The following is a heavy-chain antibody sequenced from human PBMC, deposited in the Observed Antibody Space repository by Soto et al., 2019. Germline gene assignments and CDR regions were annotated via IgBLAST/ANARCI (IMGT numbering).Heavy chain of an antibody. J-gene: IGHJ6*02. CDR1: GFTFSNAW. CDR3: TTDHVVVPAADYYYYYGMDA. Sequence: GGSLRLSCAASGFTFSNAWMNWVRQAPGKGLEWVGRIKSKTDGGTTDYAAPVKGRFTISRDDSKNTLYLQMNSLKTEDTAVYYCTTDHVVVPAADYYYYYGMDAWGQGTTVTVSS. CDR2: IKSKTDGGTT. V-gene: IGHV3-15*07. D-gene: IGHD2-2*01.